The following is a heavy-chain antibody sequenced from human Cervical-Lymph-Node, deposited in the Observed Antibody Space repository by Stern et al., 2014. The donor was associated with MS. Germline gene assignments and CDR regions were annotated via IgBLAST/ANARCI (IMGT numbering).Heavy chain of an antibody. D-gene: IGHD2-15*01. CDR1: GYNFIDYY. CDR2: INPHTGDT. J-gene: IGHJ4*02. Sequence: QVQLLQPGAALRKPGASVEVSCEASGYNFIDYYIHWVRQAPGQGLEWVGWINPHTGDTRYAQKFLGRVAMTRDTSINTAYLELNSLTSDDTAFYYCTRGRGTLLYLHWGQGTLITVSS. CDR3: TRGRGTLLYLH. V-gene: IGHV1-2*02.